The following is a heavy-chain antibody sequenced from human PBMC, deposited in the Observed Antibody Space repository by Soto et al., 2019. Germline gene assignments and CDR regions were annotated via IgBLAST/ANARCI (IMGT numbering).Heavy chain of an antibody. V-gene: IGHV3-74*01. J-gene: IGHJ6*03. D-gene: IGHD2-15*01. CDR3: ARGGVVAATHSYYYYMDV. CDR2: INSDGSST. Sequence: GGSLRLSCAASGFTFSSYWMHWVRQAPGKGLVWVSRINSDGSSTSYADSVKGRFTISRDNAKNTLYLQMNSLGAEDTAVYYCARGGVVAATHSYYYYMDVWGKGTTVTVSS. CDR1: GFTFSSYW.